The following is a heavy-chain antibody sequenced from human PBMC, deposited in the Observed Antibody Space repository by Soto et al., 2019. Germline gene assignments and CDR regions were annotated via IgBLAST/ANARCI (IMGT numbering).Heavy chain of an antibody. J-gene: IGHJ4*02. V-gene: IGHV3-30*18. CDR3: AKEMWGFGESVVTADYYFDY. CDR1: GFTFSSYG. Sequence: PGGSLRLSCAASGFTFSSYGMHWVRQAPGKGLEWVAVISYDGSNKYYADSVKGRFTISRDNSKNTLYLQMNSLRAEDTAVYYCAKEMWGFGESVVTADYYFDYWGQGTLVTVSS. D-gene: IGHD2-21*02. CDR2: ISYDGSNK.